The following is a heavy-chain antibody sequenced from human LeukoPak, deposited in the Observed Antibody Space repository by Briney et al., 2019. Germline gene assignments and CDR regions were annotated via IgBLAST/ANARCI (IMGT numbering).Heavy chain of an antibody. CDR1: GFTFSSYN. D-gene: IGHD4-17*01. CDR2: ITSGSSYI. Sequence: GGSLRLSCAASGFTFSSYNMNWVRQAPGKGLEWVSSITSGSSYIYYADSVKGRFTISRDNAKNSLYLQMNSLRAEDTAMYYCAKAAVPRYYFYYMDVWGKGTTVTVSS. J-gene: IGHJ6*03. CDR3: AKAAVPRYYFYYMDV. V-gene: IGHV3-21*01.